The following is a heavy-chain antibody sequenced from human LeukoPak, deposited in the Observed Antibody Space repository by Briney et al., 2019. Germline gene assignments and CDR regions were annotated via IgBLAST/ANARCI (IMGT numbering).Heavy chain of an antibody. J-gene: IGHJ5*02. Sequence: GGSLRLSCAASGFTFSSYWMNWVRQAPGKGLEWVSYISTSSSTIYYADSVKGRFTISRDNAKNSLYLQMNSLRAEDTAVYYCARDLSSGSLPWGQGTLVTVSS. CDR1: GFTFSSYW. CDR2: ISTSSSTI. D-gene: IGHD1-26*01. CDR3: ARDLSSGSLP. V-gene: IGHV3-48*01.